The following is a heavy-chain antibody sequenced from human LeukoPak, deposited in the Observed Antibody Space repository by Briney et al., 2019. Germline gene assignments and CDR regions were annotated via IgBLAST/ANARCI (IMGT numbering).Heavy chain of an antibody. V-gene: IGHV1-46*01. Sequence: WASVKVSCKASGYTFTGYYMHWVRQAPGQGLEWMGIINPSGGSTSYAQKFQGRVTMTRDTSTSTVYMELSSLRSEDTAVYYCAREDYYDSSGYKSFFDYWGQGTLVTVSS. D-gene: IGHD3-22*01. CDR3: AREDYYDSSGYKSFFDY. CDR1: GYTFTGYY. J-gene: IGHJ4*02. CDR2: INPSGGST.